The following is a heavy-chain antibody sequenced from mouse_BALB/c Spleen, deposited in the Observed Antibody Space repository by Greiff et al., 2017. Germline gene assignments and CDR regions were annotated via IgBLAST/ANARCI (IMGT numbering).Heavy chain of an antibody. CDR2: IWAGGST. CDR3: ARRGYGSSQAWVAY. D-gene: IGHD1-1*01. Sequence: VQLQESGPGLVAPSQSLSITCTVSGFSLTSYGVHWVRQPPGKGLEWLGVIWAGGSTNYNSALMSRLSISKDNSKSQVFLKMNSLQTDDTAMYYCARRGYGSSQAWVAYWGQGTLVTVSA. CDR1: GFSLTSYG. V-gene: IGHV2-9*02. J-gene: IGHJ3*01.